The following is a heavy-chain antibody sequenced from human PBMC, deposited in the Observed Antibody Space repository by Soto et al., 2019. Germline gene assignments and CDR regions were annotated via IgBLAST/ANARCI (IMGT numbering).Heavy chain of an antibody. CDR2: IKQDGSEK. CDR3: ASNVYGSPAMDV. Sequence: GSLRLSCAASGFTVSSYWMSWVRQAPGKGLEWVANIKQDGSEKYYVDSVKGRFTISRDNAKNSLYLQMNSLRAEDTAVYYCASNVYGSPAMDVWGQGTTVSVSS. CDR1: GFTVSSYW. J-gene: IGHJ6*02. D-gene: IGHD3-10*01. V-gene: IGHV3-7*03.